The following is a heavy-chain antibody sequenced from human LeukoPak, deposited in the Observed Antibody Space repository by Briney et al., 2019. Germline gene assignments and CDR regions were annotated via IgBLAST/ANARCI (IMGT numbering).Heavy chain of an antibody. V-gene: IGHV3-30*02. Sequence: PGGSLRLSCAASGFTFSSYGMHWVRQAPGKGLEWVAFVRYDGSNKYYADSVKGRFTISRDNSKNTLYLQMNSLRAEDTAVYYCAKDHSAYCGGDCYNDYFDYWGQGTLVTVSS. CDR3: AKDHSAYCGGDCYNDYFDY. D-gene: IGHD2-21*01. J-gene: IGHJ4*02. CDR2: VRYDGSNK. CDR1: GFTFSSYG.